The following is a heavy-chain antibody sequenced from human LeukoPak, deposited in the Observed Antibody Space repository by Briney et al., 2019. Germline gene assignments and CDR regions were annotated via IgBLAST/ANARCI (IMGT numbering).Heavy chain of an antibody. CDR2: VTSDGANT. V-gene: IGHV3-20*04. CDR3: VRDPFCSSTTRCSFEDWFDP. D-gene: IGHD2/OR15-2a*01. J-gene: IGHJ5*02. Sequence: GGSLSLTGFASAFNFDDYDMIWLRPVPGKGLEWVAGVTSDGANTGYVGSVKGRFAIYRDNTKNSLFLQMDSLRTGYTALYYCVRDPFCSSTTRCSFEDWFDPWGQGTLVTVSS. CDR1: AFNFDDYD.